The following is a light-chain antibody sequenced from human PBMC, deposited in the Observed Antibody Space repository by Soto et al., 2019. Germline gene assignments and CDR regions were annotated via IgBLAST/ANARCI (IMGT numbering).Light chain of an antibody. CDR2: GAS. Sequence: EIVMTQSPATLSVSPGERAALSCRASQSVSSNLAWYQRKPGQAPRLLIYGASTRATGIPARFSGSGSGTEFTLTISSLQSEDFAVYYCQQYNNWPPWTFCQGTNVDIK. CDR3: QQYNNWPPWT. V-gene: IGKV3-15*01. J-gene: IGKJ1*01. CDR1: QSVSSN.